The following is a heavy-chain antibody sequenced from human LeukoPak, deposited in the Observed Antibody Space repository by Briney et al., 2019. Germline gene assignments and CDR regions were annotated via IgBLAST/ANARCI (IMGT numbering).Heavy chain of an antibody. Sequence: SETLSLTCTVSGGSISSYYWSWIRQPPGKGLEWIGFIVYSGSTNYNPSLKSRVTISIDTSNNQLSLKLSSVTAADTAVYYCARAEVPYYYYGMDVWGQGTTVTVSS. J-gene: IGHJ6*02. CDR1: GGSISSYY. V-gene: IGHV4-59*08. CDR3: ARAEVPYYYYGMDV. CDR2: IVYSGST.